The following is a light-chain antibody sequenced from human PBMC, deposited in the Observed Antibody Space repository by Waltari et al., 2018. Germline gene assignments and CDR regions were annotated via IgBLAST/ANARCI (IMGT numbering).Light chain of an antibody. Sequence: QSVLTQPHPVSGAPGQRVIISCTGSSSNVDTYFVQWYQHLPGTAPKLVIYENNKRPSGVSDRFSGSQSGSSASLTISGLQSEDEADYYCQSYDNSLNIVLFGGGTRLTVL. CDR2: ENN. J-gene: IGLJ2*01. CDR1: SSNVDTYF. CDR3: QSYDNSLNIVL. V-gene: IGLV1-40*01.